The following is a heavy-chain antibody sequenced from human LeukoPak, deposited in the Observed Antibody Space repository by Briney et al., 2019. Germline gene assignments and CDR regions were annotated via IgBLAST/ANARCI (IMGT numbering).Heavy chain of an antibody. V-gene: IGHV3-21*01. CDR3: ARVEVVTGLEEYFDL. CDR1: GFTFSSYS. J-gene: IGHJ2*01. D-gene: IGHD2-15*01. CDR2: ISSSSSYI. Sequence: PGGSLRLSCAASGFTFSSYSMNWVRQAPGKGLEWVSSISSSSSYIYYADSVKGRFTISRDNAKNSLYLQMNSLRVEDTAVYYCARVEVVTGLEEYFDLWGRGTLVTVSS.